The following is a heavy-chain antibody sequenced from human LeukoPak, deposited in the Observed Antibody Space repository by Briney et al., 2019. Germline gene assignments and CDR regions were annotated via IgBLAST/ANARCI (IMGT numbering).Heavy chain of an antibody. D-gene: IGHD6-6*01. CDR3: ARDSRSSKFHY. CDR1: GFTFSSNY. CDR2: GYSRGST. Sequence: GGSLRLSCAVSGFTFSSNYMLWVRQAPRKGLEWVSVGYSRGSTYYADSVQGRFTICRDHAKNPLHLQMSRLRAEDTGVYYCARDSRSSKFHYWGERTLVTVPS. V-gene: IGHV3-53*01. J-gene: IGHJ4*02.